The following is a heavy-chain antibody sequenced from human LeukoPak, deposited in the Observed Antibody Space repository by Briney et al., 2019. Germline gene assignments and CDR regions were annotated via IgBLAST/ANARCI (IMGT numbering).Heavy chain of an antibody. J-gene: IGHJ4*02. CDR1: GFTFSDSD. CDR3: SGESDDGDFSPYDY. D-gene: IGHD4-17*01. V-gene: IGHV3-73*01. Sequence: GGSLRLSCAASGFTFSDSDMHWVRQASGKGLEWVGRIRSIANSDATAFAASVKGRFFISRDNSEHTAYLQMNSLKTEDTAVYYCSGESDDGDFSPYDYWGQGTLVTVSS. CDR2: IRSIANSDAT.